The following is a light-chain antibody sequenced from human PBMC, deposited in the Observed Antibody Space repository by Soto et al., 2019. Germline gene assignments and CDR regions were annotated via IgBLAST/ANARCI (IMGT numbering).Light chain of an antibody. Sequence: EIVLTQSPATMSLSPGERATLSCRASQGVSSYLAWYQQKPGQAPRLLIYDASNRATGIPARFSGSGSGTDFTLTISSLEPEDFAGDYCQQRSNWPTTFGQGTKLAIK. CDR1: QGVSSY. V-gene: IGKV3-11*01. J-gene: IGKJ2*01. CDR2: DAS. CDR3: QQRSNWPTT.